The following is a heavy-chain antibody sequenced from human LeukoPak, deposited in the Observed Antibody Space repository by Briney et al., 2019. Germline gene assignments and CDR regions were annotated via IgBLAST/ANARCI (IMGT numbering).Heavy chain of an antibody. CDR3: ARVVLWFGTPGWFDP. V-gene: IGHV4-59*08. J-gene: IGHJ5*02. D-gene: IGHD3-10*01. Sequence: SETLSLTCAVSGGSISSYYWSWIRQPPGKGLEWIGYIYYGGSTNYNPSLKSRVTISVDTSKNQFSLKLSSVTAADTAVYYCARVVLWFGTPGWFDPWGQGTLVTVSS. CDR2: IYYGGST. CDR1: GGSISSYY.